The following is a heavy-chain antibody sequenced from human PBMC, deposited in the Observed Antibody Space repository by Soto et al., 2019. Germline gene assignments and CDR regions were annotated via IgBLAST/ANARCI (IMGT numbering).Heavy chain of an antibody. CDR3: ARDQYSSSWYNLVGWFDP. CDR2: IKQDGSEK. J-gene: IGHJ5*02. Sequence: PVGSLRLSCAASGLTFSSYWMSWVRQAPGKGLEWVANIKQDGSEKYYVDSVKGRFTISRDNAKNSLYLQMNSLRAEDTAVYYCARDQYSSSWYNLVGWFDPWGQGTLVTVSS. D-gene: IGHD6-13*01. CDR1: GLTFSSYW. V-gene: IGHV3-7*01.